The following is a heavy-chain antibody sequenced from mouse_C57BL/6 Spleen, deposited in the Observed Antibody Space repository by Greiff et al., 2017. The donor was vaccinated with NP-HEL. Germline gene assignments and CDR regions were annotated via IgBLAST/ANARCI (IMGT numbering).Heavy chain of an antibody. Sequence: QVQLQQPGTELVKPGASVKLSCKASGYAFSSSWMNWVKQRPGKGLEWIGRIYPGDGDTNYNGKFKGKATLTADNSSSTAYMQLSSLTSEDSAVYFCAREAAPPYAMDYWGQGTSVTVSS. CDR3: AREAAPPYAMDY. CDR1: GYAFSSSW. CDR2: IYPGDGDT. D-gene: IGHD1-2*01. J-gene: IGHJ4*01. V-gene: IGHV1-82*01.